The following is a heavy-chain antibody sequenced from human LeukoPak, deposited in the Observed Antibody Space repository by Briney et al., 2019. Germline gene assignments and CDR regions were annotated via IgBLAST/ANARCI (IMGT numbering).Heavy chain of an antibody. CDR1: GFTFSSYA. D-gene: IGHD6-13*01. V-gene: IGHV3-64*01. CDR2: ISSNGGST. J-gene: IGHJ4*02. Sequence: QPGGSLRLSCAASGFTFSSYAMHWVRQAPGKGLEYVSAISSNGGSTYYANPVKGRFTISRDNSKNTLYLQMGSLRAEDMAVYYCARVDSSWYYFDYWGQGTLVTVSS. CDR3: ARVDSSWYYFDY.